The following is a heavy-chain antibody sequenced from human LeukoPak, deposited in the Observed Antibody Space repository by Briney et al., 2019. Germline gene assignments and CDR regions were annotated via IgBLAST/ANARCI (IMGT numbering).Heavy chain of an antibody. J-gene: IGHJ4*02. CDR1: GGTFSSYA. V-gene: IGHV1-69*05. D-gene: IGHD3-22*01. CDR2: IIPIFGTA. Sequence: SVKVSCKASGGTFSSYAISWVRQAPGQGLEWMGRIIPIFGTANYAQKFQGRVTITTDKSTSTAYMELSSLRSEDTAVYYCARGSSGYYETSFDYWGQGTLVTVSS. CDR3: ARGSSGYYETSFDY.